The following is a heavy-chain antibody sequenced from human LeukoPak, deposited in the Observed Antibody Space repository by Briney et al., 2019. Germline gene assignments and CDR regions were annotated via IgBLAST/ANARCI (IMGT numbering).Heavy chain of an antibody. Sequence: GGSLRLSCAASGFTFSSSSMNWVRQAPGKGLEWVSYISSSGTTIYYADSVKGRFTISRDNAKNSLYLQMNSLRAEDTAIYYCAKDFYSGNYYSPFDIWGQGTMVTVSS. CDR2: ISSSGTTI. D-gene: IGHD1-26*01. V-gene: IGHV3-48*04. J-gene: IGHJ3*02. CDR1: GFTFSSSS. CDR3: AKDFYSGNYYSPFDI.